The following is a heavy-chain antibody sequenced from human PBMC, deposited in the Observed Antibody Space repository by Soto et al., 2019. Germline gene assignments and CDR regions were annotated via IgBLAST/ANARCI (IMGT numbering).Heavy chain of an antibody. J-gene: IGHJ4*02. Sequence: GESPKISCKGSGYSFTSYWIGWVRQMPGKGLEWMGIIYPGDSDTGYSPSFQGQVTISADKSISTAYLQWSSLKASDTAMYYCARPGRWLQSGFDYWGQGTLVTVSS. CDR3: ARPGRWLQSGFDY. CDR2: IYPGDSDT. D-gene: IGHD3-10*01. CDR1: GYSFTSYW. V-gene: IGHV5-51*01.